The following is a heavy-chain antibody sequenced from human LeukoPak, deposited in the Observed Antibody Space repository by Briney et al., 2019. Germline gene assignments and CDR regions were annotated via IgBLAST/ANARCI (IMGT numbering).Heavy chain of an antibody. V-gene: IGHV1-2*02. D-gene: IGHD6-19*01. CDR2: INPNSGGT. CDR1: GYTFTGYY. Sequence: ASVKVSCKASGYTFTGYYMHRVRQAPGQGLEWMGWINPNSGGTNYAQKFQGRVTMTRDTSISTAYMELSRLRSDDTAVYYCAREGIAVAGTFDYWGQGTLVTVSS. CDR3: AREGIAVAGTFDY. J-gene: IGHJ4*02.